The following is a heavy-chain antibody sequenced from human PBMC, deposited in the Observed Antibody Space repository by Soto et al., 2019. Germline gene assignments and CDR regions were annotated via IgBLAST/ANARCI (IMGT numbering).Heavy chain of an antibody. CDR2: IYYSGST. Sequence: SETLSLTCTVSGGSISSYYWSWIRQPPGKGLEWIGYIYYSGSTNYNPSLKSRVTISVDTSKNQFSLKLSSVTAADTAVYYCARGISSTAYHYYFDYWGQGTLVTVSS. V-gene: IGHV4-59*01. J-gene: IGHJ4*02. CDR3: ARGISSTAYHYYFDY. CDR1: GGSISSYY. D-gene: IGHD2-2*01.